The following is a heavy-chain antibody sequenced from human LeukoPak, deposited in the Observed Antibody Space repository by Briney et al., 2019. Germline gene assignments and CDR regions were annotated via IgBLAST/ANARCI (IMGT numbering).Heavy chain of an antibody. CDR2: ISYDGSNK. D-gene: IGHD2-2*01. V-gene: IGHV3-30-3*01. CDR3: ASVGYCSSTSCYGTPDYYYYMDV. CDR1: GFTFSSYA. Sequence: PGGSLRLSCAASGFTFSSYAMHWVRQAPGKGLEWVAVISYDGSNKYYADSVKGRFTISRDNSKNTLYLQMNSLRAEDTAVYYCASVGYCSSTSCYGTPDYYYYMDVWGKGTTVTVSS. J-gene: IGHJ6*03.